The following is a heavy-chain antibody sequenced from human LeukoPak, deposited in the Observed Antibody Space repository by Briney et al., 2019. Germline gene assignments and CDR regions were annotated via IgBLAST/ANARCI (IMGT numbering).Heavy chain of an antibody. CDR2: ISYDGSNK. Sequence: GGSLRLSCAASGFTFSSYGMHWVRQAPGKGLEWVAVISYDGSNKYYADSVKGRFTISRDNSKNTLYLQMGSLRAEDMAVYYCARALRYYDSSGYYSIDYWGQGTLVTVSS. V-gene: IGHV3-30*03. CDR1: GFTFSSYG. D-gene: IGHD3-22*01. J-gene: IGHJ4*02. CDR3: ARALRYYDSSGYYSIDY.